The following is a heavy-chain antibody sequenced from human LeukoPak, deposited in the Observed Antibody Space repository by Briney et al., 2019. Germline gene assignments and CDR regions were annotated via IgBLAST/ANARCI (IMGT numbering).Heavy chain of an antibody. D-gene: IGHD3-22*01. V-gene: IGHV1-69*13. CDR1: GGTFSSYA. Sequence: SVKVSCKASGGTFSSYAISWVRQAPGQGLEWMGVIIPIFGTANYAQKFQGRVTITADESTSTAYMELSSLRSEDTAVYYCASALYDSSGYYPRDNYFFDYWGQGTLVTVSS. CDR2: IIPIFGTA. CDR3: ASALYDSSGYYPRDNYFFDY. J-gene: IGHJ4*02.